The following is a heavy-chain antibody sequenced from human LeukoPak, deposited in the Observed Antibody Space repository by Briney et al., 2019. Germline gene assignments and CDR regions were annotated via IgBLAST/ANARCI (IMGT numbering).Heavy chain of an antibody. CDR3: ARAAMVVAAMALGY. CDR2: INPNSGGT. CDR1: GYTFTGYY. V-gene: IGHV1-2*02. J-gene: IGHJ4*02. D-gene: IGHD2-15*01. Sequence: GASVKVSCKASGYTFTGYYMHWVRQAPGQGLEWMGWINPNSGGTNYAQKFQGRVTMTRDMSISTAYMELSRLRSDDTAVYYCARAAMVVAAMALGYWGQGTLVTVSS.